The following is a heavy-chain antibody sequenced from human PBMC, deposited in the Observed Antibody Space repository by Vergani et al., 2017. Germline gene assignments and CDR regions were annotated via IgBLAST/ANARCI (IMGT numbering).Heavy chain of an antibody. J-gene: IGHJ6*03. CDR2: ISGSGGNT. Sequence: VQLVESGGGVVQPGRSLRLSCAASGFTFSSYAMHWVRQAPGKGLEWVSSISGSGGNTYYADSVKGRYTISRDNSMNTLYLQMNSLTAEDTAVYYCAKVGGYCTSTKCYDDYYYYMDVWGKGTTVTVS. V-gene: IGHV3-23*04. CDR1: GFTFSSYA. D-gene: IGHD2-2*01. CDR3: AKVGGYCTSTKCYDDYYYYMDV.